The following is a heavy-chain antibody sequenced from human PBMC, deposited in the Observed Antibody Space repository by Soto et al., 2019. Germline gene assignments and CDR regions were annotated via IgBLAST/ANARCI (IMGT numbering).Heavy chain of an antibody. CDR2: ISAYNGNT. D-gene: IGHD2-2*01. J-gene: IGHJ6*02. Sequence: ASVKVSCKASGYTFTSYGISWVRQAPGQGLEWMGWISAYNGNTNYAQKLQGRVTMTTDTSTSTAYMELRSLRSDDTAVYYCARGDIVVVPAARNDYCYYGMDVWGQGTTVTVSS. CDR1: GYTFTSYG. CDR3: ARGDIVVVPAARNDYCYYGMDV. V-gene: IGHV1-18*01.